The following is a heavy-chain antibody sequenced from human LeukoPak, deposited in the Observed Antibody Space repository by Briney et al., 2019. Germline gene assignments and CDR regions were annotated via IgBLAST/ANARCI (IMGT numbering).Heavy chain of an antibody. J-gene: IGHJ3*02. CDR1: GFTFSSFD. V-gene: IGHV3-48*03. Sequence: GGSLRLSCAASGFTFSSFDMNWVRQAPGKGLEWLSYISNSGSTMYYADSVKGRFTVSRDNAKNSLYLQMNSLRAEDTAVYYCARDHSSLDAFDIWGQGTMVTVSS. CDR2: ISNSGSTM. D-gene: IGHD3-22*01. CDR3: ARDHSSLDAFDI.